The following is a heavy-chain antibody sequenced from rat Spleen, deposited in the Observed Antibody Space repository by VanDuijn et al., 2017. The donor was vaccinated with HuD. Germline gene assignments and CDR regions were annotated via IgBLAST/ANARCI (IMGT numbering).Heavy chain of an antibody. CDR3: ASGIHDF. J-gene: IGHJ2*01. CDR2: IWDNGGT. CDR1: GLSLTSNS. V-gene: IGHV2-47*01. D-gene: IGHD1-4*01. Sequence: QVQLKESGPGLVQPSQTLSLTCTVSGLSLTSNSVSWLRQPPGKGLEWMGVIWDNGGTDYASSLKSRLSISRDTSRDQVFLKMSSLQIEDTAMYFCASGIHDFWGQGVMVTVSS.